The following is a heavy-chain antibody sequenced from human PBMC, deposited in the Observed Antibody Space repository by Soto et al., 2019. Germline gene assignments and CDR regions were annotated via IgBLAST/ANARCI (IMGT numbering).Heavy chain of an antibody. Sequence: QVQLVQSGTEEKKPGASVKVSCKASGFTFTGYAIHWVRQAPGQRPEWMGWINAGNTNTKYSQKFQGRVTITRDTSASTANLELSSLRSEDTAVYYCAREGGLYVDYWGQGTLVIVSS. CDR2: INAGNTNT. V-gene: IGHV1-3*05. CDR3: AREGGLYVDY. CDR1: GFTFTGYA. D-gene: IGHD5-12*01. J-gene: IGHJ4*02.